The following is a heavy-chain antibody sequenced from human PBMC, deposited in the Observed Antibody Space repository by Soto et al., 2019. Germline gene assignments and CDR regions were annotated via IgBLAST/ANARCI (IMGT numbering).Heavy chain of an antibody. CDR2: IIPIFGTA. V-gene: IGHV1-69*13. Sequence: ASVKVSCKASGGTFSSYAISWVRQAPGQGLEWMGGIIPIFGTANYAQKFQGRVTITADESTSTAYMELSSLRSEDTAVYYCARDSCTSGVCYPSMMDVWGQGTTVTVSS. D-gene: IGHD2-8*01. CDR1: GGTFSSYA. CDR3: ARDSCTSGVCYPSMMDV. J-gene: IGHJ6*02.